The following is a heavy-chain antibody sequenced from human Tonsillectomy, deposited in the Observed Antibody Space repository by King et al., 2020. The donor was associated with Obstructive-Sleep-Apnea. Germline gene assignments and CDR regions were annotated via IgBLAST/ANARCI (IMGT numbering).Heavy chain of an antibody. J-gene: IGHJ3*02. CDR3: AKMGSSWYGGDDGAFDI. D-gene: IGHD6-13*01. CDR2: ISGSGGST. CDR1: GFTFSSYA. V-gene: IGHV3-23*04. Sequence: VQLVESGGGLVQPGGSLRLSCAASGFTFSSYAMSWVRQAPGKGLEWVSAISGSGGSTYYADSVKGRFTISRDNSKNTLYLQMNSLRAEDTAVYYCAKMGSSWYGGDDGAFDIWGQGTMVTVSS.